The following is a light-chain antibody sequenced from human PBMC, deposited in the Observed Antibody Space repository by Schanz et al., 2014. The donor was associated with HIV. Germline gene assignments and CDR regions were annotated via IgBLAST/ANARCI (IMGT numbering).Light chain of an antibody. Sequence: EIVLTQFPATLSLSPGKRATLSCRASQTVSNYLAWYQQKPGQPPRLLIYDASNRATGVPSRFSGSGSGTDFTLTISRLEPEDFAVYYCQQRSNWPPKYTFGQGTKLEIK. J-gene: IGKJ2*01. CDR1: QTVSNY. V-gene: IGKV3-11*01. CDR3: QQRSNWPPKYT. CDR2: DAS.